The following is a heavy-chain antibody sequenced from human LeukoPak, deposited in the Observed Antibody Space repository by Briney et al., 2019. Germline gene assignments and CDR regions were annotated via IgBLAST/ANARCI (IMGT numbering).Heavy chain of an antibody. D-gene: IGHD3-10*01. V-gene: IGHV4-34*01. Sequence: GSLRLSCAASGFTFSSYSMNGVRQPPGKGVGWGGEINHSGSTNYNPSLKSRDTISVATSKNQFSLKLSSVTAADTAVYYCARGRYYGSGRLDYWGQGTLVTVSS. J-gene: IGHJ4*02. CDR3: ARGRYYGSGRLDY. CDR2: INHSGST. CDR1: GFTFSSYS.